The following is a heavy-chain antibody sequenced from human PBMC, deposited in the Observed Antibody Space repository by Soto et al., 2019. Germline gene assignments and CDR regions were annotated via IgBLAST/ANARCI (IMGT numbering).Heavy chain of an antibody. V-gene: IGHV4-39*01. CDR1: GGSISSSSYY. Sequence: QLQLQESGPGLVKPSETLSLTCTVSGGSISSSSYYWGWIRQPPGKGLEWIGSIYYSGSTYYNPSLKSRVTISVDTSKNQFSLTLSSVTAADTAVYYCARQVYYYDSSGSPNWFDPWGQGTLVTVSS. J-gene: IGHJ5*02. D-gene: IGHD3-22*01. CDR3: ARQVYYYDSSGSPNWFDP. CDR2: IYYSGST.